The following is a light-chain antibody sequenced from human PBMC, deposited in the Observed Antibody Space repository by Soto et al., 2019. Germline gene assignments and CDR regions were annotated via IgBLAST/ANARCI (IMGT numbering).Light chain of an antibody. CDR2: KAS. CDR1: QRISSW. J-gene: IGKJ1*01. CDR3: QQYNSYRM. V-gene: IGKV1-5*03. Sequence: DIQMTQSPSTLSASVGDRVTITCRASQRISSWLAWHQQKPGKAPKLLISKASSLESGVPSRFSGSGSGTEFTLTISSLQPDDFATYYCQQYNSYRMFGQGTTVEIK.